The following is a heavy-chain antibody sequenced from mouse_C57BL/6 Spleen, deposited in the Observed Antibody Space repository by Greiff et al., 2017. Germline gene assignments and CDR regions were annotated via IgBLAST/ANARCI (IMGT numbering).Heavy chain of an antibody. Sequence: EVHLVESGGGLVQPGGSMKLSCVASGFTFSNYWMNWVRQSPEKGLEWVAQIRLKSDNYATHYAESVKGRFTISRDDSKSSVYLQMNNLRAEDTGIYYCTEGFPYFDYWGQGTTLTVSS. CDR2: IRLKSDNYAT. V-gene: IGHV6-3*01. CDR3: TEGFPYFDY. J-gene: IGHJ2*01. CDR1: GFTFSNYW.